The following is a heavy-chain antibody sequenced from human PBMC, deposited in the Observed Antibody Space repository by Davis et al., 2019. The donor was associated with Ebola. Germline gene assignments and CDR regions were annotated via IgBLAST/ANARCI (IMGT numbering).Heavy chain of an antibody. V-gene: IGHV3-7*03. CDR3: ARVSNKSGMDV. Sequence: GESLKISCAASGFTFSDYYMSWIRQAPGKGLEWVANIKQDGSEKYYVDPVKCRFTISRDNAKNSLYLQMNSLKAEDTAVYYCARVSNKSGMDVWGQGTTVTVSS. CDR2: IKQDGSEK. CDR1: GFTFSDYY. J-gene: IGHJ6*02. D-gene: IGHD1/OR15-1a*01.